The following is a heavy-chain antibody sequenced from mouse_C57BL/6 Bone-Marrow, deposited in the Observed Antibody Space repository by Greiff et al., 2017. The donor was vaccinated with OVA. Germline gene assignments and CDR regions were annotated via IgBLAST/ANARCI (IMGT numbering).Heavy chain of an antibody. CDR3: ARAVYLPYAMDY. Sequence: EVMLVESGGDLVKPGGSLKLSCAASGFTFSSYGMSWVRQTPDKRLEWVATISSGGSYTYYPDSVKGRFTISRDNANNTLYLQMSSLKSEDTAMYYCARAVYLPYAMDYWGQGTSVTVSS. J-gene: IGHJ4*01. CDR1: GFTFSSYG. D-gene: IGHD3-3*01. V-gene: IGHV5-6*01. CDR2: ISSGGSYT.